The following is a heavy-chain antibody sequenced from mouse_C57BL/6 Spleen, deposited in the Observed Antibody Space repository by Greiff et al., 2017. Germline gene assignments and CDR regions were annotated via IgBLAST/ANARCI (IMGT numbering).Heavy chain of an antibody. CDR3: ARSGRGLLYAMDY. D-gene: IGHD1-3*01. CDR2: IDPSDSET. J-gene: IGHJ4*01. CDR1: GYTFTSYW. Sequence: QVQLQQPGAELVKPGASVKLSCKASGYTFTSYWMHWVKQRPIQGLEWIGNIDPSDSETHYNQKFKDKATLTVDKSSSTAYMQLSSLTSEDSAVYYCARSGRGLLYAMDYWGQGTSVTVSS. V-gene: IGHV1-52*01.